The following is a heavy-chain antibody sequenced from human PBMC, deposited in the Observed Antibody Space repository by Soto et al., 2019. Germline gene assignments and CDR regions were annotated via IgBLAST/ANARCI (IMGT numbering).Heavy chain of an antibody. D-gene: IGHD2-2*01. Sequence: QVQLVQSGAEVRKPGASVRVSCKASGYTFTGYNMHWVRQAPGQGLEWMGWINPNNGGTDHAQKFQGRVTMTRDTSISTAYMELSRLISDDTAVYYCARLRGPYCSSTSCLYYFDYWGQGTLVTVSS. V-gene: IGHV1-2*02. CDR3: ARLRGPYCSSTSCLYYFDY. CDR1: GYTFTGYN. CDR2: INPNNGGT. J-gene: IGHJ4*02.